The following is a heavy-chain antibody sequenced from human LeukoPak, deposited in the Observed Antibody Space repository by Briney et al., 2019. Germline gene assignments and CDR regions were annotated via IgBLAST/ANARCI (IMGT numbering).Heavy chain of an antibody. V-gene: IGHV1-2*02. CDR3: AREPGYCSGGSCYSIGYFDY. Sequence: GASVKVSCKASGYTFTGYYMHWVRQAPGQGLEWMGWINPNSGGTNYAQKFQGRVTMTRDTSTSTVYMELSSLRSEDTAVYYCAREPGYCSGGSCYSIGYFDYWGQGTLVTVSS. D-gene: IGHD2-15*01. CDR1: GYTFTGYY. CDR2: INPNSGGT. J-gene: IGHJ4*02.